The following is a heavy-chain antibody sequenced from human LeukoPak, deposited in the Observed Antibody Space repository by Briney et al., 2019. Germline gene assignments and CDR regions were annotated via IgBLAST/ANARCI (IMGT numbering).Heavy chain of an antibody. CDR3: ARASRDGYNQNFDH. Sequence: GESLKISCKGSGYSFTSSWIGWVRQMPGKGLEWMGIIYPGGSETRYDPSFRGQVTISADSSTSTAYLQWSSLRASDTAMYYCARASRDGYNQNFDHWGQGTLVTVSS. J-gene: IGHJ4*02. CDR1: GYSFTSSW. V-gene: IGHV5-51*01. D-gene: IGHD5-24*01. CDR2: IYPGGSET.